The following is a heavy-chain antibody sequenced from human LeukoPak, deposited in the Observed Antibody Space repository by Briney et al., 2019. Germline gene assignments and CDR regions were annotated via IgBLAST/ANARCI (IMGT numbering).Heavy chain of an antibody. CDR2: ISPDGKDT. J-gene: IGHJ4*02. Sequence: GGSLRLSCLTSGFTFSNYWIYWVRQVPGKGLVWVSRISPDGKDTSHADSVKGRFTISRDNAKNTLYLQMHSLRAEDTAVYYCATYNWEYEADYWGQGTLVTVSS. CDR3: ATYNWEYEADY. CDR1: GFTFSNYW. V-gene: IGHV3-74*01. D-gene: IGHD1-20*01.